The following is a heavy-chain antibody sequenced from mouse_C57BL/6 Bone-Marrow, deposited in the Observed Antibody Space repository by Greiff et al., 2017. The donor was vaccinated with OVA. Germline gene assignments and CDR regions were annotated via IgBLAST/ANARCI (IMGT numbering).Heavy chain of an antibody. Sequence: EVKVVESGGGLVQSGRSLRLSCATSGFTFSDFYMEWVRQAPGKGLEWIAASRNKANDYTTEYSASVKGRFIVSRDTCQSILYLQMNALRAEDTAIYYCAGDEYYWYVDVWGTGTTVTVSS. V-gene: IGHV7-1*01. J-gene: IGHJ1*03. CDR3: AGDEYYWYVDV. CDR1: GFTFSDFY. CDR2: SRNKANDYTT.